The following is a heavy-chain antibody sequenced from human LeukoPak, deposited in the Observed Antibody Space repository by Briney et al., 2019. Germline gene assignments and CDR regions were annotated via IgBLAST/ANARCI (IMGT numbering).Heavy chain of an antibody. CDR2: ISSSSSYI. Sequence: PGGSLRLSCAASGFTFRDYTMNWVRQAPGKGLEWVSSISSSSSYIYYADSVKGRFTISRDNAKNSLYLQMNSLRAEDTAVYYCARENYGSGSPDYWGQGTLVTVSS. CDR3: ARENYGSGSPDY. J-gene: IGHJ4*02. CDR1: GFTFRDYT. V-gene: IGHV3-21*01. D-gene: IGHD3-10*01.